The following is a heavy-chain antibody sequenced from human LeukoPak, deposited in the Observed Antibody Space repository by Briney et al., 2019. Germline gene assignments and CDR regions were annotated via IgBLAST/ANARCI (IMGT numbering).Heavy chain of an antibody. J-gene: IGHJ6*02. CDR1: GFTFSSYG. D-gene: IGHD2-15*01. CDR3: AKDYGLLQSKYYYYGMDV. V-gene: IGHV3-30*18. CDR2: ISYDGSNK. Sequence: SGGSLRLSCAASGFTFSSYGMHWVRQAPGKGLEWVAVISYDGSNKYYADSVKGRFTISRDNSKNTLYLQMNSLRAEDTAVYYCAKDYGLLQSKYYYYGMDVWGQGTTVTVSS.